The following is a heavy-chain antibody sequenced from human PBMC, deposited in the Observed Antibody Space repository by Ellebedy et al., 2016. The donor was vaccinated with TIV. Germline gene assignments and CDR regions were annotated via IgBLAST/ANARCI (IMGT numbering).Heavy chain of an antibody. D-gene: IGHD4-17*01. Sequence: GGSLTLSXAASGFTFKNYCMTWVRQAPGKGLEWVTNIKHDGSEKYYVDSVKGRFTVSRDNAKNSLFLQMSSLRVEDTAVYYCARNNHGAYGGGDAFDIWGQGTMVTVSS. CDR1: GFTFKNYC. CDR3: ARNNHGAYGGGDAFDI. CDR2: IKHDGSEK. J-gene: IGHJ3*02. V-gene: IGHV3-7*01.